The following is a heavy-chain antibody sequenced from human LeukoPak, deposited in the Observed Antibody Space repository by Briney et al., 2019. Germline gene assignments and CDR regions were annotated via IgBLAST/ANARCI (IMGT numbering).Heavy chain of an antibody. V-gene: IGHV1-46*01. Sequence: ASVKVSCKASGYTFTTYYIHWVRQAPGQGLEWMGIINPSGGSTSYAQKLQGRVTMTRDTSTSTVYMELSSLRSEDTAIYYCARSQWLHYWGQGTLVTVSS. D-gene: IGHD6-19*01. CDR1: GYTFTTYY. CDR3: ARSQWLHY. J-gene: IGHJ4*02. CDR2: INPSGGST.